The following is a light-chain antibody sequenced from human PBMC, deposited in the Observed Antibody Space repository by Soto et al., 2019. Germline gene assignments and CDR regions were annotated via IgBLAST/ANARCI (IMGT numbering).Light chain of an antibody. CDR3: QQYENLPT. CDR1: QNRNRF. V-gene: IGKV1-33*01. J-gene: IGKJ5*01. Sequence: DVQMTQSPSSLSASVGYRVAITFHASQNRNRFLIWHLQKPGRSPKLRIYDASILEAGVPSRFRGSGSVTDFTFTISRLQPEDIATYYCQQYENLPTFGQGTRLEIK. CDR2: DAS.